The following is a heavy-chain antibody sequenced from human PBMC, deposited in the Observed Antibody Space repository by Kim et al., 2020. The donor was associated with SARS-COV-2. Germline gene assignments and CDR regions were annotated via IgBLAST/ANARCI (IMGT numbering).Heavy chain of an antibody. Sequence: SQTLSLTCAISGDSVSSNSAAWNWIRQSPSRGLEWLGRTYYRSKWYNDYAVSVKSRITINPDTSKNQFSLQLNSVTPEDTAVYYCARARPNIVGVVVPAASMDVWGQGTTVTVSS. V-gene: IGHV6-1*01. CDR2: TYYRSKWYN. CDR3: ARARPNIVGVVVPAASMDV. D-gene: IGHD2-2*01. J-gene: IGHJ6*02. CDR1: GDSVSSNSAA.